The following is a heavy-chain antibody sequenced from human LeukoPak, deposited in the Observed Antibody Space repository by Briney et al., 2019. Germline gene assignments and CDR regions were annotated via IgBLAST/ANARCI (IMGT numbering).Heavy chain of an antibody. V-gene: IGHV3-30*02. CDR2: IRYDGSNK. CDR1: GFTFSSYG. CDR3: AKDTSNCSSTSCSSSLDY. J-gene: IGHJ4*02. Sequence: GGSLRLSCAASGFTFSSYGMHWVRQAPGKGLEWVAFIRYDGSNKYYADSVKGRFTISRDNSKNTLYLQMNSLRAEDTAVYYCAKDTSNCSSTSCSSSLDYWGQGTLVNVSS. D-gene: IGHD2-2*01.